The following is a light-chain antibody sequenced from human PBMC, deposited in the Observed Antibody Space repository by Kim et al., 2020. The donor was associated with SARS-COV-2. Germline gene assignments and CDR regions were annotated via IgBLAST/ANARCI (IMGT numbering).Light chain of an antibody. CDR3: QVWDSSSVV. V-gene: IGLV3-21*04. J-gene: IGLJ2*01. Sequence: SYELTQPPSVSVAPGKTAGITCGGNNIGSKSVHWYQQKPGQAPVLVIYYDSDRPSGIPERFSGSNSGNTATLTISRVEAGDEADYYCQVWDSSSVVFGGGTQLTVL. CDR1: NIGSKS. CDR2: YDS.